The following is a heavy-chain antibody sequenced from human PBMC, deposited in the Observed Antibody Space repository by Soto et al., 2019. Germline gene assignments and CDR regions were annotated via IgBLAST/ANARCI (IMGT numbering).Heavy chain of an antibody. D-gene: IGHD6-13*01. Sequence: ASVKVSCKASGYTFTSYDINWVRQATGQGLEWMGWMNPNNGNTNYAQKLQGRVTMTTDTSTSTAYMELRSLRSDDTAVYYCARDQLVYQGLPQNWGQGTLVTVSS. CDR2: MNPNNGNT. J-gene: IGHJ4*02. CDR1: GYTFTSYD. CDR3: ARDQLVYQGLPQN. V-gene: IGHV1-18*01.